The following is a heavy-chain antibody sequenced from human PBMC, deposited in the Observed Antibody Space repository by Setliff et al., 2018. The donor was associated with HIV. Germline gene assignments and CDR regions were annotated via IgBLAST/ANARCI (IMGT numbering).Heavy chain of an antibody. V-gene: IGHV1-46*01. D-gene: IGHD3-3*01. CDR1: GYTFTSYY. Sequence: ASVKVSCKASGYTFTSYYMHWVRQAPGQGLEWMGIINPSGGSTSYAQKFQGRVTMTRDTSTSTIYMELSSLRSEDTAVYYCARTYYNFWSGDYYYYGMDVWGQGTTVTVSS. CDR3: ARTYYNFWSGDYYYYGMDV. J-gene: IGHJ6*02. CDR2: INPSGGST.